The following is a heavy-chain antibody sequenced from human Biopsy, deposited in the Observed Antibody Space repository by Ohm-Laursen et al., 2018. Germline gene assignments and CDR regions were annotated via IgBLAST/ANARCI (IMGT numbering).Heavy chain of an antibody. CDR3: AGHPTGFWFDP. V-gene: IGHV4-39*01. CDR2: IYNTETT. J-gene: IGHJ5*02. CDR1: GGSISSSTTYY. Sequence: PGTLSLTCIVSGGSISSSTTYYWAWLRQPPGKGLEWIGSIYNTETTFYNPSLKSRVTISVDTSTNQFSLKVSSVTAADTALYFCAGHPTGFWFDPWGHGTLVTVSS.